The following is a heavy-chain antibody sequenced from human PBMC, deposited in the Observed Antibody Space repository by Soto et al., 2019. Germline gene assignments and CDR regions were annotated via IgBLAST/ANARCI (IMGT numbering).Heavy chain of an antibody. D-gene: IGHD6-19*01. CDR3: ALQGSGWYYFDY. CDR2: IYWNDDK. J-gene: IGHJ4*02. CDR1: GFSLSTSGVG. Sequence: QITLKESGPTLVKPTQPLTLTCTFSGFSLSTSGVGVGWIRQPPGKALEWLALIYWNDDKRYSPSLKSRLTITKDTSKNQVVLTMTNMDPVDTATYYCALQGSGWYYFDYWGQGTLVTVSS. V-gene: IGHV2-5*01.